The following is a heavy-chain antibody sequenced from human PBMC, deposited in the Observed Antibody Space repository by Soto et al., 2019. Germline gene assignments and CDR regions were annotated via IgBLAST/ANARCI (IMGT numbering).Heavy chain of an antibody. Sequence: QVQLQESGPGLVKPSETLSRTCTVSGGSISSYYWSWIRQPPGKGLEWIGYIYYSGSTNYNPSLKSRVTISVDTSKNQFSLKLSSVTAADTAVYYCARSYGSCFDSWCQGTLVTVSS. V-gene: IGHV4-59*08. J-gene: IGHJ4*02. CDR2: IYYSGST. CDR1: GGSISSYY. CDR3: ARSYGSCFDS. D-gene: IGHD5-18*01.